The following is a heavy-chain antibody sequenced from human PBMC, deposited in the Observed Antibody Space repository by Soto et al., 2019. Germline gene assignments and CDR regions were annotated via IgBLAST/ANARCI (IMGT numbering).Heavy chain of an antibody. J-gene: IGHJ6*03. V-gene: IGHV3-74*01. CDR2: INSDGSST. D-gene: IGHD6-19*01. Sequence: PGGSLRLSCAASGFTFSSYWMHWVRQAPGKGLVWVSRINSDGSSTSYADSVKGRFTISRDNAKNTLYLQMNSLRAEDTAVYYCARIPAAGSSGWYGAVYYYYIDVWGKGTTVTVSS. CDR3: ARIPAAGSSGWYGAVYYYYIDV. CDR1: GFTFSSYW.